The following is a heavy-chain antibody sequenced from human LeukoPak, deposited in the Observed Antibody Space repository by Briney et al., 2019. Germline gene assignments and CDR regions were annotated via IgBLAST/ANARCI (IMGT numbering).Heavy chain of an antibody. CDR1: GGTFSSYA. CDR2: IIPIFGTA. Sequence: ASVKVSCKASGGTFSSYAISWVRQAPGQGLEWMGGIIPIFGTANYAQKFQGRVTITADESTSTAYMELSSLRSEDTAVYYCARGFLGYYDILTGDSSSPFDYWGQGTLVTVSS. V-gene: IGHV1-69*13. J-gene: IGHJ4*02. D-gene: IGHD3-9*01. CDR3: ARGFLGYYDILTGDSSSPFDY.